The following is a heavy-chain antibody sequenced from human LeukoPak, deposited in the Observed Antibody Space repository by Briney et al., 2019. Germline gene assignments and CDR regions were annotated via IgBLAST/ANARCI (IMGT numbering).Heavy chain of an antibody. D-gene: IGHD3-10*01. CDR1: GGSIGSGNW. Sequence: SGTLSLTCVVSGGSIGSGNWWSWVRQSPGKGLEWIGEIYRSGSTNYNPSLKSRVTISVDKSKNQFSLKLSSVTAADTAVYYCARGLGSGYYGMDVWGQGTTVTVSS. CDR3: ARGLGSGYYGMDV. J-gene: IGHJ6*02. V-gene: IGHV4-4*02. CDR2: IYRSGST.